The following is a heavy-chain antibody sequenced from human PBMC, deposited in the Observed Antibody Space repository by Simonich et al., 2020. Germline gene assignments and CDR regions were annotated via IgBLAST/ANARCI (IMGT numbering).Heavy chain of an antibody. Sequence: QVQLVQSGAEVKKPGASVKVSCKASGYTFTGYYMHWVRQAPGQGLVWKGWINPNSGGTNYAQKFQGRVTMTRDTSISTAYMELSRLRSDDTAVYYCARVEYSSSGYFDLWGRGTLVTVSS. V-gene: IGHV1-2*02. J-gene: IGHJ2*01. CDR2: INPNSGGT. CDR3: ARVEYSSSGYFDL. D-gene: IGHD6-6*01. CDR1: GYTFTGYY.